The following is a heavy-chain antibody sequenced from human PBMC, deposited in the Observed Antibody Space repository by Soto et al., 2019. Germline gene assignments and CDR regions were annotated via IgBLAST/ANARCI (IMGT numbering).Heavy chain of an antibody. J-gene: IGHJ6*02. CDR3: ARDRPVRGGRSYYYGMDV. CDR1: GFTFSSYS. CDR2: ISSSISTI. D-gene: IGHD3-10*01. Sequence: GGSLRLSCAASGFTFSSYSMNWLRQAPGKGLEWVSYISSSISTIYYADSVKGRFTISRDNAKNSLYLQMNSLRDEDTAVYYCARDRPVRGGRSYYYGMDVWGQGTTVTVSS. V-gene: IGHV3-48*02.